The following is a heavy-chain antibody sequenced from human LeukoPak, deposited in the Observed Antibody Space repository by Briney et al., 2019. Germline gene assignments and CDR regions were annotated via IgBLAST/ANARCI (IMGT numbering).Heavy chain of an antibody. CDR3: ARDTTLVVPAATLDY. CDR1: GFTFSSYS. CDR2: ISSSSSYI. D-gene: IGHD2-2*01. J-gene: IGHJ4*02. Sequence: GGSLRLSCAASGFTFSSYSMNWVRQAPGKGLEWASSISSSSSYIYYADSVKGRFTISRDNAKNSLYLQMNSLRAEDTAVYYCARDTTLVVPAATLDYWGQGTLVTVSS. V-gene: IGHV3-21*01.